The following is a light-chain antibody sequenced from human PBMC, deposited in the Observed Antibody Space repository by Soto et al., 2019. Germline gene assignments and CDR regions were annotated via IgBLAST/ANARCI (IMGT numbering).Light chain of an antibody. V-gene: IGKV4-1*01. Sequence: DIVMTQAPDSLALSLDERATISCKSSQSVLYNSNNRNFLAWYQHKPGQPPNLLIYWASTRESGVTDRSSGSGSGTDFTLTNSSLQAEDVAVDYCQQYYSMPHPLGQGSKREAK. CDR2: WAS. CDR1: QSVLYNSNNRNF. CDR3: QQYYSMPHP. J-gene: IGKJ2*01.